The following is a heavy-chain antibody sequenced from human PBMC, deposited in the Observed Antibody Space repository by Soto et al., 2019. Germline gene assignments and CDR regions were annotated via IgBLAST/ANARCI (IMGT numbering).Heavy chain of an antibody. J-gene: IGHJ3*02. V-gene: IGHV1-18*01. CDR2: ISAYNGNT. CDR3: ARARMLKGRDAFDI. D-gene: IGHD3-16*01. Sequence: ASVKVSCKASGYTFTSYGISWVRQAPGQGLEWMGWISAYNGNTNYAQKLQGRVTMTTDTSTSTAYMELRSLRSDDTAVYYCARARMLKGRDAFDIWGQGTMVTVSS. CDR1: GYTFTSYG.